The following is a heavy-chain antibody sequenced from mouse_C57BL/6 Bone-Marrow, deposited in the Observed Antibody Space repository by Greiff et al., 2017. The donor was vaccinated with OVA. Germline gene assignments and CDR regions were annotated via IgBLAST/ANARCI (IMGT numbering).Heavy chain of an antibody. D-gene: IGHD1-1*01. CDR2: INYDGSST. J-gene: IGHJ2*01. CDR3: ARGYYGYFDY. Sequence: EVQGVESAGGLVQPGSSMKLSCTASGFTFSDYYMAWVRQVPEKGLEWVANINYDGSSTYYLDSLKSRFIISRDNAKNILYLQMSSLKSEDTATYYCARGYYGYFDYWGQGTTLTVSS. V-gene: IGHV5-16*01. CDR1: GFTFSDYY.